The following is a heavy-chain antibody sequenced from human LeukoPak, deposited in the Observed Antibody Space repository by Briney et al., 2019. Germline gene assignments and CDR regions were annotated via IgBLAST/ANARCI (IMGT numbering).Heavy chain of an antibody. CDR3: ASQYYDYVWGSYRYQNYFDY. J-gene: IGHJ4*02. CDR2: IYYSGST. Sequence: PSETLSLTCTVSGGSISSSSYYWGWIRQPPGKGLEWIGSIYYSGSTYYNPSLKSRVTISVDTSKNQFSMKLSSVTAADTAVYHCASQYYDYVWGSYRYQNYFDYWGQGTLVTVSS. V-gene: IGHV4-39*01. CDR1: GGSISSSSYY. D-gene: IGHD3-16*02.